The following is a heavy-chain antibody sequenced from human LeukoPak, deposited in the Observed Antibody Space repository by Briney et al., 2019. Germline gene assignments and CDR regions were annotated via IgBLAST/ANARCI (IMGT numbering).Heavy chain of an antibody. CDR2: IYYSGST. CDR3: ARGQWLGPFDY. CDR1: GGSISSYY. Sequence: SETLSLTCTVSGGSISSYYWSWIRRPPGKGLEWIGYIYYSGSTNCNPSLKSRVTISADTSKNQFSLKLNSVTAADTAVYYCARGQWLGPFDYWGQGTLVTVSS. D-gene: IGHD6-19*01. J-gene: IGHJ4*02. V-gene: IGHV4-59*12.